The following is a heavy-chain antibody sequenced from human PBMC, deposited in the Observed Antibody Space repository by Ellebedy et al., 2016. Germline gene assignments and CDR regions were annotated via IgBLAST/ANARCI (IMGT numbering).Heavy chain of an antibody. V-gene: IGHV3-11*01. Sequence: GESLKISXAASGFTFSDYYMSWIRQAPGKGLEWVSYISSSGSTIYYADSVKGRFTISRDNAKNSLYLQMNSLRAEDTAVYYCATSDYYYYYMDVWGRGTTVTVSS. J-gene: IGHJ6*03. CDR3: ATSDYYYYYMDV. CDR1: GFTFSDYY. CDR2: ISSSGSTI.